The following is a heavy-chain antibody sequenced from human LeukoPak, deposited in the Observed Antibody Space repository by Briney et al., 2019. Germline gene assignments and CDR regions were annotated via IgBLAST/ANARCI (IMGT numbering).Heavy chain of an antibody. CDR3: ARRLSSTTSWYYFDY. D-gene: IGHD1-14*01. Sequence: GGSLRLSCAASGFTFKFFAMNWVRQAPGKGLEWVSGISSDGVKTYFADSVKGRFTISRDTSKDTLYLQMHSLRADDTALYYCARRLSSTTSWYYFDYWGQGTLVTVAS. V-gene: IGHV3-23*01. CDR2: ISSDGVKT. CDR1: GFTFKFFA. J-gene: IGHJ4*02.